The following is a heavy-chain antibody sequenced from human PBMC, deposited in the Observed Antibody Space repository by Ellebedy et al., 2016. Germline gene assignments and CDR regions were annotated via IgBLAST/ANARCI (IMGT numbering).Heavy chain of an antibody. CDR2: IYPGDSDT. CDR1: GYSFTSYW. J-gene: IGHJ4*02. D-gene: IGHD5-18*01. CDR3: ARHVGSYGSRNAELY. Sequence: GESLKISXKGSGYSFTSYWIGWVRQMPGKGLEWMGIIYPGDSDTRYSPSFQGQVTISADKSISTAYLQWSSLKASDTAMYYCARHVGSYGSRNAELYWGQGTLVTVSS. V-gene: IGHV5-51*01.